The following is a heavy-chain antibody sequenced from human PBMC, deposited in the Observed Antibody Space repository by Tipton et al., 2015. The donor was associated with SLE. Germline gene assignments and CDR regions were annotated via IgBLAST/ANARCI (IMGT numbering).Heavy chain of an antibody. CDR1: GGSISSSSYY. J-gene: IGHJ4*02. D-gene: IGHD6-19*01. V-gene: IGHV4-39*01. CDR3: ARLVAGTGEDY. CDR2: IYYSGST. Sequence: TLSLTCTVSGGSISSSSYYWGWIRQPPGKGLEWIGSIYYSGSTYYNPSLKSRVTISVDTSKNQFSLKLSSVTAADTAVYYCARLVAGTGEDYWGQGTLVTVSS.